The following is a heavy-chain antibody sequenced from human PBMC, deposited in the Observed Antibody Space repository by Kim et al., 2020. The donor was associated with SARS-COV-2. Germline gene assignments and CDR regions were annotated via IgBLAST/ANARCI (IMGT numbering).Heavy chain of an antibody. Sequence: GGSLRLSCAASGFTFSSYAMHWVRQAPGKGLEWVAVISYDGSNKYYADSVKGRFTISRDNSKNTLYLQMNSLIAEDTAVYYCARDRRIQLWFYYYGMDVWGQGTTVTVSS. CDR1: GFTFSSYA. CDR3: ARDRRIQLWFYYYGMDV. V-gene: IGHV3-30-3*01. D-gene: IGHD5-18*01. J-gene: IGHJ6*02. CDR2: ISYDGSNK.